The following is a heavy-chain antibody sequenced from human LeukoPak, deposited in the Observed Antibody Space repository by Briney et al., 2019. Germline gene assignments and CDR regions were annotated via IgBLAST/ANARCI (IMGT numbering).Heavy chain of an antibody. V-gene: IGHV4-4*02. Sequence: PSETLSLTCAVSGDSISSSNWWSWVRQPPGKGLEWIGEIYHSGSTNYNPSLKSRVTISVDTSKNQFSLKLSSVTAADTAVYYCARAERGYSYGYYYYYYMDVWGKGTTVTVSS. D-gene: IGHD5-18*01. J-gene: IGHJ6*03. CDR3: ARAERGYSYGYYYYYYMDV. CDR2: IYHSGST. CDR1: GDSISSSNW.